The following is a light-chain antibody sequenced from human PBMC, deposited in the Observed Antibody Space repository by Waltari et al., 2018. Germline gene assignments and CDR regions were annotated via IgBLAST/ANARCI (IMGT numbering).Light chain of an antibody. V-gene: IGKV3-11*01. CDR2: DAS. J-gene: IGKJ4*01. CDR1: QSVTSY. CDR3: QQYYDIPLT. Sequence: EIVLTQSPATLSLSPGERAPLSCRASQSVTSYLAWYQQKPGQAPRLPIYDASNRATGIPARFSGSGSGTDFTLTISSLQAEDVAIYYCQQYYDIPLTFGGGTKVEIK.